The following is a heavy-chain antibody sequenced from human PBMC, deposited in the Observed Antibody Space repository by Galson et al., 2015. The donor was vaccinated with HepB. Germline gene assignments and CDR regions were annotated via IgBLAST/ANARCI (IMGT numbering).Heavy chain of an antibody. Sequence: SLRLSCAASGFTFSRYAMHWVRQAPGEGLEWVAVIWYDGSNKYSADSVKGRFTISRGNSKNTLSLQMDSLRPEDTAVYYCARDDYADNVVMFDYWGQGIQVTVSS. CDR3: ARDDYADNVVMFDY. V-gene: IGHV3-33*01. J-gene: IGHJ4*02. CDR1: GFTFSRYA. D-gene: IGHD4-17*01. CDR2: IWYDGSNK.